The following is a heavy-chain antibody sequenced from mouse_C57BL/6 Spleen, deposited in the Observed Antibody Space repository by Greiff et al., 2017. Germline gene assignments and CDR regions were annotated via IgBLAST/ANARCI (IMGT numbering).Heavy chain of an antibody. V-gene: IGHV1-52*01. J-gene: IGHJ2*01. CDR3: ARGGYGVGGYFDY. Sequence: QVQLQQPGAELVRPGPSVKLSCKASGYTFTSYWMHWVKQRPIQGLEWIGNIDPSDSETHYNQKFKDKATLTVDKSSSTAYMQLSSLTSEDSAFYYCARGGYGVGGYFDYWGQGTTLTVSS. CDR2: IDPSDSET. CDR1: GYTFTSYW. D-gene: IGHD2-2*01.